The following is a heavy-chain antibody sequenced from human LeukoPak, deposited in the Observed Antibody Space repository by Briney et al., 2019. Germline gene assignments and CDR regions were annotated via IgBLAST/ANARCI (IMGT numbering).Heavy chain of an antibody. V-gene: IGHV3-20*04. D-gene: IGHD3-16*01. CDR1: GFTFDDYG. J-gene: IGHJ4*02. CDR3: ARDRGALLGGYYFDY. CDR2: INWNGGST. Sequence: GGSLRLSCAASGFTFDDYGMSWVRQAPGKGLEWVSGINWNGGSTGYADSVKGRFTISRDNSKNTLYLQMNSLRAEDTAVYYCARDRGALLGGYYFDYWGQGTLVTVSS.